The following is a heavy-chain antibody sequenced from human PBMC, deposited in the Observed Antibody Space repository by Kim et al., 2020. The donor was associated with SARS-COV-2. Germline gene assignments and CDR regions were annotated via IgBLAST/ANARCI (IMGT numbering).Heavy chain of an antibody. CDR3: ARRSYCSSTSCLEDRGFGDDYSEEVDY. CDR1: GGSISSSSYY. CDR2: IYYSGST. Sequence: SETLSLTCTVSGGSISSSSYYWGWIRQPPGKGLEWIGSIYYSGSTYYNPSLKSRVTISVDTSKNQFSLKLSSVTAADTAVYYCARRSYCSSTSCLEDRGFGDDYSEEVDYWGQGTLVTVSS. V-gene: IGHV4-39*01. J-gene: IGHJ4*02. D-gene: IGHD2-2*01.